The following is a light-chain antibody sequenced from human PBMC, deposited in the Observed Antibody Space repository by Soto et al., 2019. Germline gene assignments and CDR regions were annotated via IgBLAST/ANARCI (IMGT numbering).Light chain of an antibody. V-gene: IGKV1-39*01. CDR2: AVS. CDR3: QQSYSSPYT. CDR1: QSISRY. J-gene: IGKJ2*01. Sequence: DIQMTQSPSSLSASVGDRVTITCRASQSISRYLSWYQKKPWKAPKLLIYAVSTLQPRVPSRFGGSGSGTDCTLTISSLQPEDFATYYCQQSYSSPYTFGQGTQLEIK.